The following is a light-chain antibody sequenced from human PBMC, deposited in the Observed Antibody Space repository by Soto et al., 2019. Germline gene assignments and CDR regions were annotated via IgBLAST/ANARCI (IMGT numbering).Light chain of an antibody. CDR3: VSFTTKSSYV. Sequence: QSALTQPVSVSGSPGQSITISCTGTSSDVGAYIYVSWYQQYPGKAPKLVIYDIINRPSGVSNRFSGSKSGNTASLTISGLQADDEADYYCVSFTTKSSYVFGTGTKVTVL. V-gene: IGLV2-14*03. J-gene: IGLJ1*01. CDR1: SSDVGAYIY. CDR2: DII.